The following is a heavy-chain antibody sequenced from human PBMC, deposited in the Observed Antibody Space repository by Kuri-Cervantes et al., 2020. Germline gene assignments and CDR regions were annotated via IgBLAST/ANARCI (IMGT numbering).Heavy chain of an antibody. D-gene: IGHD2-2*01. Sequence: GGSLRLSCAASGFTFDDYAMHWVRQAPGKGLEWVSGISWNSGSIGYADSVKGRFTISRDNAKNSLYLQMNSLRAEGTALYYCAKAITNYYYYMDVWGKGTTVTVSS. J-gene: IGHJ6*03. CDR3: AKAITNYYYYMDV. CDR2: ISWNSGSI. CDR1: GFTFDDYA. V-gene: IGHV3-9*01.